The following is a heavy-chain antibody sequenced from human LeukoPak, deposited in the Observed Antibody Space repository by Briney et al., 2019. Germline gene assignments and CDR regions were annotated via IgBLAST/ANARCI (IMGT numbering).Heavy chain of an antibody. CDR1: GGSISTYY. D-gene: IGHD3-16*01. V-gene: IGHV4-59*01. J-gene: IGHJ3*02. CDR2: IYHSGST. Sequence: SETLSLTCTVSGGSISTYYWSWIRQPPGKGLEWIGYIYHSGSTKYNPSLKSRVTISVDTSKNQFSLKLSSVTAADTAVYYCARVGDDAFDIWGQGTMVTVSS. CDR3: ARVGDDAFDI.